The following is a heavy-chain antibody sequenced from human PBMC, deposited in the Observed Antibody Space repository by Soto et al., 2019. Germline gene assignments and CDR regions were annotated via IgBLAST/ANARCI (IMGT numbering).Heavy chain of an antibody. CDR3: ARHATYYDILRGYYFDY. V-gene: IGHV5-51*01. D-gene: IGHD3-9*01. Sequence: GESLKISCKVSGYSFTSYWIAWVRQMPGKGLEWMAIINPGDSETKYSPSFEGQVIISADKSINTAYLQWSSLEASDTAMYYCARHATYYDILRGYYFDYWGQGTQVTVSS. CDR2: INPGDSET. CDR1: GYSFTSYW. J-gene: IGHJ4*02.